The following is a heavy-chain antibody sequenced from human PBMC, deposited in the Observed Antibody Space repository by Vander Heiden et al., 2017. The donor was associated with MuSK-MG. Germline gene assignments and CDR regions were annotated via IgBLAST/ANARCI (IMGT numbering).Heavy chain of an antibody. J-gene: IGHJ6*03. CDR1: GGSISSYY. D-gene: IGHD3-3*01. CDR2: IYYSGGT. Sequence: QVQLQESGPGLVKPSETLSLTCTVSGGSISSYYWSWIRQPPGKGLEWIGYIYYSGGTNYNPSLKSRVTISVDTSKNQFSLKLSSVTAADTAVYYCARAGYDFWSGYFPPPNYYYMDVWGKGTTVTVSS. CDR3: ARAGYDFWSGYFPPPNYYYMDV. V-gene: IGHV4-59*01.